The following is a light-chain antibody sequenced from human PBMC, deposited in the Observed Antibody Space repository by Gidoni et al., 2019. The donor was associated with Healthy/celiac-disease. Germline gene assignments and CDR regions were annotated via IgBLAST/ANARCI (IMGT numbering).Light chain of an antibody. J-gene: IGLJ3*02. Sequence: SSELTQDPAVSVXFGQTVRITCQGDSLRSYYASWYQQKPGQAPLFVIYGKNNRPSVIPDRFSGSSSGNTASLTITGAQAEDEADYYCNSRDSSGNHLWVFGGGXKLTVL. CDR1: SLRSYY. V-gene: IGLV3-19*01. CDR2: GKN. CDR3: NSRDSSGNHLWV.